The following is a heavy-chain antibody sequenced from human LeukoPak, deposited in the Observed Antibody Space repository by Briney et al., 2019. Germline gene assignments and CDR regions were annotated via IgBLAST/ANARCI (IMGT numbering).Heavy chain of an antibody. CDR2: INPNSGGT. Sequence: GASVKVSCKASGYTFTGYYMHWVRQAPGQGLEWMGWINPNSGGTNYAQKFQGRVTMTRDTSISIAYMELSRLRSDDTAVYYCARESVSLYYYDSSGYLAPGTRWFDPWGQGPLVTVSS. J-gene: IGHJ5*02. V-gene: IGHV1-2*02. CDR3: ARESVSLYYYDSSGYLAPGTRWFDP. D-gene: IGHD3-22*01. CDR1: GYTFTGYY.